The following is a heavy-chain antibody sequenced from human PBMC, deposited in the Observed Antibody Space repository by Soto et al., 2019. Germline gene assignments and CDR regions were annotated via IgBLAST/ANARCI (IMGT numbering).Heavy chain of an antibody. Sequence: PSETLSLTCTVSGGSISSYYWSWIRQPPGKGLEWIGYIYYSGSTNYNPSLKSRVTISVDTSKNQFSLKLSSVTAADTAVYYCARDLWGAYITGPSRGFDPWGQGTLVTVSS. D-gene: IGHD1-20*01. CDR1: GGSISSYY. CDR3: ARDLWGAYITGPSRGFDP. V-gene: IGHV4-59*01. J-gene: IGHJ5*02. CDR2: IYYSGST.